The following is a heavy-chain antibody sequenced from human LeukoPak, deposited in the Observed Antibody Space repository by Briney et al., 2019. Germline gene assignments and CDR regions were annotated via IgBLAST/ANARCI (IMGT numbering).Heavy chain of an antibody. J-gene: IGHJ5*02. CDR3: ARVGEDYYGSSGYYPAGWFDP. CDR1: GGTFSSYA. V-gene: IGHV1-69*05. D-gene: IGHD3-22*01. Sequence: SVKVSCKASGGTFSSYAISWVRQAPGQGLEWMGGIIPIFGTANYAQKFQGRVTITTDESTSTAYMELSSLRSEDTAVYYCARVGEDYYGSSGYYPAGWFDPWGQGTLVTVSS. CDR2: IIPIFGTA.